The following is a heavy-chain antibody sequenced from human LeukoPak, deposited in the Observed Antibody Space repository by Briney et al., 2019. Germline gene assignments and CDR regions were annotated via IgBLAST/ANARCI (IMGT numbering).Heavy chain of an antibody. V-gene: IGHV3-11*01. J-gene: IGHJ4*02. D-gene: IGHD3-9*01. CDR3: ARSPHILTGENFDY. CDR2: ISSSGSTI. CDR1: GFTFSDYY. Sequence: PEGSLRLSCAASGFTFSDYYMSWIRQAPGKGLEWVSYISSSGSTIYYADSVKGRFTISRDNAKNSLYLQMNSLRAEDTALYYCARSPHILTGENFDYWGQGTLVTVSS.